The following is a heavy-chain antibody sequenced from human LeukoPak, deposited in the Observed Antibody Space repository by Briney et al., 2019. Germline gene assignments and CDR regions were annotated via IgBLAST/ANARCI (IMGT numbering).Heavy chain of an antibody. V-gene: IGHV4-59*01. J-gene: IGHJ6*03. CDR3: ARGTSWAYYYMDV. CDR1: GGSISPYY. CDR2: IYHSGST. D-gene: IGHD1-26*01. Sequence: SETLSLTCTVSGGSISPYYWGWIRQPPGKGLEWIGYIYHSGSTNYNPSLKSRVTISLDTSKNQFSLKLSSVTAADTAVYYCARGTSWAYYYMDVWGKGTTVTVSS.